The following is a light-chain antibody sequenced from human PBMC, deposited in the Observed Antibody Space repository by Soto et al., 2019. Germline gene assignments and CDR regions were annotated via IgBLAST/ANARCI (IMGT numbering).Light chain of an antibody. Sequence: QSALTQPASVSGFPGQSITISCTGTSSDIGAYHYVSWYQRHPGKAPNLMIYAVSNRPSGISDRFSGSKSGNTASLTISGLQVEDEGDYYCSSYTTSRTVVLGGGTQLTVL. CDR1: SSDIGAYHY. CDR3: SSYTTSRTVV. J-gene: IGLJ2*01. CDR2: AVS. V-gene: IGLV2-14*03.